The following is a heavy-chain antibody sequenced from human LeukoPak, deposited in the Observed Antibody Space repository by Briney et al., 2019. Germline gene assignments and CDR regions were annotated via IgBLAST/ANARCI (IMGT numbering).Heavy chain of an antibody. J-gene: IGHJ3*02. CDR3: ARQLGAYSYPFDI. Sequence: SEALSLTCTVSGGSISSSSYYWGWIRQPPGKGLEWIGSFYYSGSTLYNPSLTSRVTISVDTSKNQFSLRLNSVTAADSAVYYCARQLGAYSYPFDIWGQATKVTVSS. CDR1: GGSISSSSYY. V-gene: IGHV4-39*01. CDR2: FYYSGST. D-gene: IGHD3-16*01.